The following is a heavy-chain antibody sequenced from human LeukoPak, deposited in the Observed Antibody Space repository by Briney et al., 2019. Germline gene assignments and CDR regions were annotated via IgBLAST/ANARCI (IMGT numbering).Heavy chain of an antibody. V-gene: IGHV3-74*01. Sequence: GGSLRLSCAASGFTFSSYWMHWVRQAPGKGLVWVSRINSDGSSTSYADSVKGRFTISRDNAKNTLYLQMNSLRAEDTAVYYCATCSSGYHGFEDAFDIWGQGTMVTVSA. CDR1: GFTFSSYW. CDR3: ATCSSGYHGFEDAFDI. CDR2: INSDGSST. J-gene: IGHJ3*02. D-gene: IGHD3-22*01.